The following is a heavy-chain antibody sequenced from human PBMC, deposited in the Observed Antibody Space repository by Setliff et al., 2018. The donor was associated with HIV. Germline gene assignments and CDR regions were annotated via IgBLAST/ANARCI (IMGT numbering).Heavy chain of an antibody. J-gene: IGHJ4*02. CDR2: FSVPGTT. V-gene: IGHV4-39*01. CDR3: ARHDTEYSSYPIDY. D-gene: IGHD6-6*01. Sequence: PSETLSLTCTVSGGSITSADYYWTWIRQPAGKGLEWIGRFSVPGTTNYGPSFKSRLTIWVDMSKNQFSLKLTSVTAADTAVYYCARHDTEYSSYPIDYWGQGNLVTVSS. CDR1: GGSITSADYY.